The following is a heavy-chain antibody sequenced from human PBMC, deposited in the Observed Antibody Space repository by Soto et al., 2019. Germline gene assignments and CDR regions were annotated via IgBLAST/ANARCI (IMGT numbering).Heavy chain of an antibody. J-gene: IGHJ6*02. D-gene: IGHD6-13*01. CDR2: ISDSGST. Sequence: GGSLRLSCTASGFTFSRYAMSWVRQAPGKGLEWVSTISDSGSTYYAESVKGRLTISRDNSKHTLYLQMNSLRAEDTAVYYCAKDKYSSIYTGKYYYYYGMDVWGQGTTVTVSS. CDR3: AKDKYSSIYTGKYYYYYGMDV. CDR1: GFTFSRYA. V-gene: IGHV3-23*01.